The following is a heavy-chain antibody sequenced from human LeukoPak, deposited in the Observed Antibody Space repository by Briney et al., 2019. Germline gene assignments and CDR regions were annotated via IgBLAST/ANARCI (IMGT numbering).Heavy chain of an antibody. D-gene: IGHD3-10*01. Sequence: SETLSLTCAVYGGSFSGYYWSWIRQPPGKGLEWIGEINHSGSTNYNPSLKSRVTISVDTSKNQYSLKLSSVTAADTAVYYCVGYYYGSGSYSRPPYYYYYMDVWGKGTTVTVSS. CDR1: GGSFSGYY. CDR2: INHSGST. J-gene: IGHJ6*03. CDR3: VGYYYGSGSYSRPPYYYYYMDV. V-gene: IGHV4-34*01.